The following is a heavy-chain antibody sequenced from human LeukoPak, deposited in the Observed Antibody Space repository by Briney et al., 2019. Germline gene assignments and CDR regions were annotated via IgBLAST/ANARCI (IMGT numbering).Heavy chain of an antibody. Sequence: SQTLSLTCGISGDSVSSNSAAWNWIRQSPSRGLEWLGRTYYRSKWYNDYAVSVKSRITINPDTSKNQFPLQLNSVTPEDTAVYYCARDLFQQQLDAFDYWGQGTLVTVSS. V-gene: IGHV6-1*01. J-gene: IGHJ4*02. D-gene: IGHD6-13*01. CDR3: ARDLFQQQLDAFDY. CDR1: GDSVSSNSAA. CDR2: TYYRSKWYN.